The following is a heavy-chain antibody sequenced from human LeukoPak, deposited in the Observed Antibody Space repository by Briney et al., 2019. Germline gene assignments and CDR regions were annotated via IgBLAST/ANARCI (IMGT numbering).Heavy chain of an antibody. CDR3: ARSHDYGDSGYYAFDI. J-gene: IGHJ3*02. D-gene: IGHD4-17*01. V-gene: IGHV4-59*01. Sequence: SETLSLTCTASGGSISSYYWSWIRRPPGKGLEWIVYIYYSGSTNYNPSLKSRVTISVDTSKNQFSLKLSSVTAADTAVYYCARSHDYGDSGYYAFDIWGQGTMVTVSS. CDR1: GGSISSYY. CDR2: IYYSGST.